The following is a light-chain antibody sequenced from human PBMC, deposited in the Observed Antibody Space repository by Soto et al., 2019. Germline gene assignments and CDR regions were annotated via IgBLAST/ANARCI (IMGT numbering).Light chain of an antibody. CDR2: DVG. Sequence: QSALTQPASVSGSPGQSITISCTGTSRDVGGYNYVSWYQHRPVEVPKLIIYDVGNRPSGVSDRFSGSKSGDTASLTISGLRAEDEADYYCNSYRNTAARYVFGTGTKLTVL. CDR1: SRDVGGYNY. CDR3: NSYRNTAARYV. V-gene: IGLV2-14*03. J-gene: IGLJ1*01.